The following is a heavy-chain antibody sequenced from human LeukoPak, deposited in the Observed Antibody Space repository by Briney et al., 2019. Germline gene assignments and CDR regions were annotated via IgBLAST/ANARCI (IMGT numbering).Heavy chain of an antibody. J-gene: IGHJ4*02. CDR2: ISSSSSTM. V-gene: IGHV3-48*02. CDR3: ASENLRTVTTKDDY. CDR1: GFTFSSYS. D-gene: IGHD4-17*01. Sequence: GGSLRLSRAASGFTFSSYSMNWVRQAPGKGLEWVSYISSSSSTMYYADSVKGRFTISRDNAKNSLYLQMNSLRDEDTAVYYCASENLRTVTTKDDYWGQGTVVTVSS.